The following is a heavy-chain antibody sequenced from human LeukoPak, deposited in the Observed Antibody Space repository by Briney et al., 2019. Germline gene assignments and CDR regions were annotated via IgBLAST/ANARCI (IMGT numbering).Heavy chain of an antibody. CDR2: IIPIFGTA. Sequence: ASVKVSFKASGGTFSSYAISWVRQAPGQGLEWMGGIIPIFGTANYAQKFQGRVTITADESTSTACMELSSLRSEDTAVYYCARAPYCSSTSCYESRYYYYYMDVWGKGTTVTISS. CDR1: GGTFSSYA. D-gene: IGHD2-2*01. V-gene: IGHV1-69*13. J-gene: IGHJ6*03. CDR3: ARAPYCSSTSCYESRYYYYYMDV.